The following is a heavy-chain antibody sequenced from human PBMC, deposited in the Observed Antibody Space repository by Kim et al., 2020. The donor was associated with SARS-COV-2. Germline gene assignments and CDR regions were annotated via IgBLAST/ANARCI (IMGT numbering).Heavy chain of an antibody. V-gene: IGHV1-69*13. CDR3: ARGPPIRYCSGGSCYSADY. CDR2: IIPIFGTA. J-gene: IGHJ4*02. Sequence: SVKVSCKASGGTFSSYAISWVRQAPGQGLEWMGGIIPIFGTANYAQKFQGRVTITADESTSTAYMELSSLRSEDTAVYYCARGPPIRYCSGGSCYSADYWGQGTLVTVSS. CDR1: GGTFSSYA. D-gene: IGHD2-15*01.